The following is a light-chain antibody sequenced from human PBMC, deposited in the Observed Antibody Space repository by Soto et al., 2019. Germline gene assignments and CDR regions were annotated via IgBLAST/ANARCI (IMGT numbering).Light chain of an antibody. CDR2: DVS. Sequence: QSALTQPASVSGSPGQSITISCTGTSSDVGGYNYVSWYQQHPGKAPKLMIYDVSNRHSGVSNRFSGSKSGNTASLTISVLQAEDEADYYCSSYTSSSTLLYVCGPGTKLTVL. J-gene: IGLJ1*01. CDR3: SSYTSSSTLLYV. CDR1: SSDVGGYNY. V-gene: IGLV2-14*01.